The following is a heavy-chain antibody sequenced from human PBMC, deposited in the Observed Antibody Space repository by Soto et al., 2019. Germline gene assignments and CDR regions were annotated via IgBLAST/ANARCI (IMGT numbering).Heavy chain of an antibody. V-gene: IGHV3-21*06. CDR3: ARESEDLTSNFDY. CDR1: GFTFTRYS. CDR2: ISSTTNYI. Sequence: EVQLVESGGGMAKPGGTLRLSCAASGFTFTRYSMNWVRQAPGKGLEWVSSISSTTNYIYYGDSMKGRFTISRDNAKNSLYLEMNSLRAEDTAVYYCARESEDLTSNFDYWGQGTLVTVSS. J-gene: IGHJ4*02.